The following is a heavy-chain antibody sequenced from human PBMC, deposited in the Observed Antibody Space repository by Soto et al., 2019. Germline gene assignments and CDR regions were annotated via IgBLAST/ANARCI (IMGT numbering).Heavy chain of an antibody. D-gene: IGHD2-8*01. CDR1: GGSITSSGYY. J-gene: IGHJ4*02. CDR2: TSNSGST. V-gene: IGHV4-31*03. Sequence: QVQLQESGPGLVKPSQTLSLTCTVSGGSITSSGYYWSWIRQHPGEGLEWIGFTSNSGSTSYNPSVKSRVTISVDPSSNQFSLNLKSVTAGDTAVYYCARGGGCTNVDYWGQGTLVTVSP. CDR3: ARGGGCTNVDY.